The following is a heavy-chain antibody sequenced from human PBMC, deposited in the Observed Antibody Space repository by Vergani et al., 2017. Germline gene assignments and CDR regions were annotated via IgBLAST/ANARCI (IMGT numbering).Heavy chain of an antibody. Sequence: QVQLQESGPGLVKPSETLSLTCAVSGYSISSGYYWGWIRQPPGKGLEWIGSIYHSGSTYYNPSLKSRVTISVDTSKNQFSLKLSSVTAADTAVYYCARADPVQTGFDPWGQGTLVTVSS. CDR1: GYSISSGYY. D-gene: IGHD1-14*01. J-gene: IGHJ5*02. V-gene: IGHV4-38-2*01. CDR3: ARADPVQTGFDP. CDR2: IYHSGST.